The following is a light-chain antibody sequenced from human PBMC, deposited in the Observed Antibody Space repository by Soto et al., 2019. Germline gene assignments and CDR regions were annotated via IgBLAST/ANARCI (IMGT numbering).Light chain of an antibody. CDR3: QSYDSSKGV. J-gene: IGLJ1*01. CDR1: SGSIASNY. V-gene: IGLV6-57*01. CDR2: EDN. Sequence: LTQPASVSGSPGQSITISCTRSSGSIASNYVQWYQQRPGSSPTTVIYEDNQRPSGVPDRFSGSIDSSSNSAYLTISGLNTEDEADYYCQSYDSSKGVFGTGTKLTVL.